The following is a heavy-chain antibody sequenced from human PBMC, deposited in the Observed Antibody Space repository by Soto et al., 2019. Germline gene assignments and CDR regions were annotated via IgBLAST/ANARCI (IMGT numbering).Heavy chain of an antibody. CDR3: ARLVDYGDYGMDV. V-gene: IGHV5-51*01. D-gene: IGHD4-17*01. J-gene: IGHJ6*02. Sequence: GESLKISCKGSGYRFTSYWIGWVCQMPGKGLEWMGIIYPGDSDTRYSPSFQGQVTISADKSISTAYLQWSSLKASDTAMYYCARLVDYGDYGMDVWGQGTTVTVSS. CDR1: GYRFTSYW. CDR2: IYPGDSDT.